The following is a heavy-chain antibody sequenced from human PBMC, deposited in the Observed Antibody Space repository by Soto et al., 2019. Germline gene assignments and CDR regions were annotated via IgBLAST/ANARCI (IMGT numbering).Heavy chain of an antibody. V-gene: IGHV3-30-3*01. D-gene: IGHD2-2*01. CDR1: GFTFSSYA. CDR2: ISYDGSNK. J-gene: IGHJ4*02. CDR3: ARDARDCSSTSCYRAFDY. Sequence: QVQLVASGGGVVQPGRSLRLSCAASGFTFSSYAMHWVRQAPGKGLEWVAVISYDGSNKYYADSVKGRFTISRDNSKNTLYLQMNSLRAEDTAVYYCARDARDCSSTSCYRAFDYWGQGTLVTVSS.